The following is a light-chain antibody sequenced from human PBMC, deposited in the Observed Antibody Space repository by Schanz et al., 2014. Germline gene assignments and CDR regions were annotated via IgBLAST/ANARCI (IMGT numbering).Light chain of an antibody. Sequence: EVVLTQSPGTLSLSPGERATLSCRASQSVSSNYLAWYQQKPGQAPRLLIYGTSIRATGIPDRFSGSGSGTDFTLTISRLEPEDFAVYYCHQYINSPFTFGPGTRLDLK. CDR3: HQYINSPFT. V-gene: IGKV3-20*01. CDR1: QSVSSNY. CDR2: GTS. J-gene: IGKJ3*01.